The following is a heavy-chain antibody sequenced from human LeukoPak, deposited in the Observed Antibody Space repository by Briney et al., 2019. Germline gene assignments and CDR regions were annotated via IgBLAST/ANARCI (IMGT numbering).Heavy chain of an antibody. CDR3: ARAGTGGPLDY. J-gene: IGHJ4*02. Sequence: SETLSLTCTVSGGSISRYYWSWLRQPPGRGLEWIGHIYYSGSTNYNPSLKSRVTISVDTSKNQFSLQLNSVTPEDTAVYYCARAGTGGPLDYCGQGTLVTVSS. CDR1: GGSISRYY. D-gene: IGHD1-1*01. V-gene: IGHV4-59*12. CDR2: IYYSGST.